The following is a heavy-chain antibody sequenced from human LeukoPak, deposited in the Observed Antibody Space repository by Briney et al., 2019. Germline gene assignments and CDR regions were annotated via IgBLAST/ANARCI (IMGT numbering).Heavy chain of an antibody. Sequence: GESLKISCKGSGYSFTNYWIGWVRQMPGKGLEWMGIIYPGDSDTRYSPSFQGQVTISADKSISTAYLRWGSLKASDTAMYYCARSQGYCSGGSCLQGDWFDPWGQGTLVTVSS. J-gene: IGHJ5*02. D-gene: IGHD2-15*01. V-gene: IGHV5-51*01. CDR1: GYSFTNYW. CDR2: IYPGDSDT. CDR3: ARSQGYCSGGSCLQGDWFDP.